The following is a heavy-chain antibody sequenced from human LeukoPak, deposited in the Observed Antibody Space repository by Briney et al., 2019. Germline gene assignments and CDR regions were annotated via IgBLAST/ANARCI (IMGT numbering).Heavy chain of an antibody. Sequence: AASVKVSCKASGYTFTGYYMHWVRQAPGQGLEWMGWINPNSGGTNYAQKFQGRVTMTRDTSISTAYMELSRLRSDGTAVYYCARDLQYYYGSGSYPVFDYWGQGTLVTVSS. D-gene: IGHD3-10*01. CDR1: GYTFTGYY. CDR2: INPNSGGT. J-gene: IGHJ4*02. CDR3: ARDLQYYYGSGSYPVFDY. V-gene: IGHV1-2*02.